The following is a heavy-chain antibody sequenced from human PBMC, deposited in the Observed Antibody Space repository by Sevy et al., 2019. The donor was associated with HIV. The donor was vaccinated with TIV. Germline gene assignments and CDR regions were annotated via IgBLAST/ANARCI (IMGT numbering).Heavy chain of an antibody. J-gene: IGHJ4*02. CDR2: ISTYNGNT. D-gene: IGHD1-1*01. CDR3: ARDRNWLDY. CDR1: GYTFIEYG. Sequence: ASVKVSCKASGYTFIEYGIKWMRQAPGQGLEWMGWISTYNGNTNYSQKFQGRVTVTTDTSTKTVYLELRSLRSDDTAVYFCARDRNWLDYWGQGPLVTVSS. V-gene: IGHV1-18*01.